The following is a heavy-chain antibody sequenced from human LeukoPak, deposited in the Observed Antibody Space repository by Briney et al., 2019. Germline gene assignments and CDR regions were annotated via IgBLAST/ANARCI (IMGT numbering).Heavy chain of an antibody. CDR2: IVPVVGTA. J-gene: IGHJ4*02. D-gene: IGHD3-16*01. V-gene: IGHV1-69*13. CDR3: ARKGSVKGGFDY. CDR1: GGTFSSYA. Sequence: SVKVSCKASGGTFSSYAISWVRQAPGQGLEWMGGIVPVVGTANYAQKFQGRVTITAEESTSTAYMELSSLRSEDTAVYYCARKGSVKGGFDYWGQGTLVTVSS.